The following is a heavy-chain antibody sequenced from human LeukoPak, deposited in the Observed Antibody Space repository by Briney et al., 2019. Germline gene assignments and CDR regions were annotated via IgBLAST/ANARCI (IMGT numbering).Heavy chain of an antibody. CDR2: IIPIFGTA. D-gene: IGHD3-10*01. CDR1: GGTFSSYA. CDR3: ASDATDPMVRGVIITPYYYYMDV. J-gene: IGHJ6*03. V-gene: IGHV1-69*05. Sequence: SVKVSCKASGGTFSSYAISWVRQAPGQGLEWMGGIIPIFGTANYAQKFQGRVTMTRDMSTSTVYMELSSLRSEDTAVYYCASDATDPMVRGVIITPYYYYMDVWGKGTTVTVSS.